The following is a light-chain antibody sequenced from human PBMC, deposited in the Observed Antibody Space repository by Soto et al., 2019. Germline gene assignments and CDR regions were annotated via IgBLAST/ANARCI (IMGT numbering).Light chain of an antibody. CDR2: DAS. Sequence: EIVLTQSPGTLSLSPGERATLSCRASQSVSSSYLAWYQQKPGQAPRLLLYDASSRATGIPDRFSGSGSGTYFPLTISRLEPEDLAVYYCQQYGSSPGTFGRGTKVEIK. CDR1: QSVSSSY. CDR3: QQYGSSPGT. J-gene: IGKJ1*01. V-gene: IGKV3-20*01.